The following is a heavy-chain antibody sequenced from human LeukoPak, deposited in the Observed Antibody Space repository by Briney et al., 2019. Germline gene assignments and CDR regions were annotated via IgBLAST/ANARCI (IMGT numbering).Heavy chain of an antibody. D-gene: IGHD3-22*01. Sequence: SETLSLTCTVSGGSISSSSYYCGWIRQPPGKGLEWIGSIYYSGSTYYNPSLKSRVTISVDTSKNQFSLKLSSVTAADTAVYYCARARYYDSSGYNFDYRGQGTLVTVSS. J-gene: IGHJ4*02. CDR3: ARARYYDSSGYNFDY. V-gene: IGHV4-39*07. CDR1: GGSISSSSYY. CDR2: IYYSGST.